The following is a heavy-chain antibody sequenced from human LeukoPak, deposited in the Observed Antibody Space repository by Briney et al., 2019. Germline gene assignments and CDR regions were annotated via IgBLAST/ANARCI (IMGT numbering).Heavy chain of an antibody. CDR1: GFTVSSSY. CDR3: GRDLDRSAY. Sequence: GGSLRLSCAASGFTVSSSYMNWVRQAPGKGLEWVSILYRATNTYYADSVKGRFTISRDNSKNTLYLQMNSLRAEDTAVYYCGRDLDRSAYWGQGTLVTVSS. CDR2: LYRATNT. J-gene: IGHJ4*02. D-gene: IGHD3-3*01. V-gene: IGHV3-66*01.